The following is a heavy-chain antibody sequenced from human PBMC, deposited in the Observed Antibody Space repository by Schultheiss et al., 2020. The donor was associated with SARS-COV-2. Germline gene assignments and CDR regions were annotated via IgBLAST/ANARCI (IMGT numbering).Heavy chain of an antibody. CDR1: GGSFSGYY. V-gene: IGHV4-59*01. CDR2: IYYSGST. D-gene: IGHD5-24*01. Sequence: SETLSLTCAVYGGSFSGYYWSWIRQHPGKGLEWIGYIYYSGSTNYNPSLKSRVTISVDTSKNQFSLKLSSVTAADTAVYYCARDLESVTLDYWGQGTLVTVSS. J-gene: IGHJ4*02. CDR3: ARDLESVTLDY.